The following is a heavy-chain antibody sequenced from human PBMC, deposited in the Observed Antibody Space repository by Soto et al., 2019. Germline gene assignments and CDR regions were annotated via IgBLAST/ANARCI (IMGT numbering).Heavy chain of an antibody. Sequence: QITLKESGPTLVKPTQTLTLTCTFSGFSLSTRGVGVGWIRQPPGKALEWLALIYWDGYKHYSPSLESRLTNPEDTPKNPGVLTMTNMDPVDTATYFCAHKGGGDRILDYWGQGTLVTVSS. D-gene: IGHD3-16*01. CDR2: IYWDGYK. CDR3: AHKGGGDRILDY. V-gene: IGHV2-5*02. J-gene: IGHJ4*02. CDR1: GFSLSTRGVG.